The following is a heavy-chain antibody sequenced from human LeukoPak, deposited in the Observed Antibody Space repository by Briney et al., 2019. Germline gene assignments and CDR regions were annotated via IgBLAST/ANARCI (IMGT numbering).Heavy chain of an antibody. J-gene: IGHJ3*02. CDR2: INTDGSST. V-gene: IGHV3-74*01. Sequence: GGSLRLSCAASGFTFSSYWMHWVRQAPGKGLVWVSRINTDGSSTSYADSVKGRFTISRDNSKNTVYLQMNSLRAEDTAVYYCAKSGTVTDAFDIWGQGTMVTVSS. CDR3: AKSGTVTDAFDI. CDR1: GFTFSSYW. D-gene: IGHD4-17*01.